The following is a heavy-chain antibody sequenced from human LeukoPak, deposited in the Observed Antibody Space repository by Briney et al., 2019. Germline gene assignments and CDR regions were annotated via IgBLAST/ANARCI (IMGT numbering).Heavy chain of an antibody. V-gene: IGHV3-7*01. Sequence: GGSLRLSCAASGVTFNSYGMSWVLQAPGKGLEWVANIEQDGSEKYYVNSVKGRFTISTDNAKNSLYLQMNSLRAEDTAVYYCARDDSSSSFDYWGQGTLVTVSS. D-gene: IGHD6-6*01. J-gene: IGHJ4*02. CDR1: GVTFNSYG. CDR2: IEQDGSEK. CDR3: ARDDSSSSFDY.